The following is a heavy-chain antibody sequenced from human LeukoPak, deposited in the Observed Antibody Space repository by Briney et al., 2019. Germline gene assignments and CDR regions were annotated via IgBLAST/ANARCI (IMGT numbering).Heavy chain of an antibody. CDR3: ARGPPRGKYYYMDV. D-gene: IGHD1-1*01. CDR1: GFTFSSFD. Sequence: TGGSLRLSCAPSGFTFSSFDMHWVRQPTGQGLEWVSTIGTASDTYYPGSVEGRFTLSRDNAKNSLYLQMNSLTAGDTAVYYCARGPPRGKYYYMDVWGKGTTVTVSS. CDR2: IGTASDT. J-gene: IGHJ6*03. V-gene: IGHV3-13*01.